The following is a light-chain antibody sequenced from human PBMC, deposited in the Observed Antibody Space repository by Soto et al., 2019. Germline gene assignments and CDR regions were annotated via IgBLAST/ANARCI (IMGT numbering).Light chain of an antibody. Sequence: QSVLTQPASVSGSPGQSITISCTGSRSDVGDYNYVSWYQQHPGKAPKLMIYDVNNVINRPSGVSNRFSGSKSGNTASLTIYGLQAEDEAHYHCTSYTNGNTLFGGGTKRTVL. CDR2: DVNNVI. CDR3: TSYTNGNTL. J-gene: IGLJ2*01. V-gene: IGLV2-14*03. CDR1: RSDVGDYNY.